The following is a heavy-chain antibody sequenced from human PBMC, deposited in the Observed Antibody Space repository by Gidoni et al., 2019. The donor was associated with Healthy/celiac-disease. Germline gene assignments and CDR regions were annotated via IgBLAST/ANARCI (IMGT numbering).Heavy chain of an antibody. CDR2: IYSGGST. CDR1: GFPVSSNY. V-gene: IGHV3-53*04. J-gene: IGHJ2*01. Sequence: EVQLVESGGGLVQPGGSLRLSCAASGFPVSSNYMRWVRQAPGKGLEWVSVIYSGGSTYYADSVKRRFTISRHNSKNTLYLQMNSLRAEDTAVYYCARGLADYGLGWYFDLWGRGTLVTVSS. D-gene: IGHD4-17*01. CDR3: ARGLADYGLGWYFDL.